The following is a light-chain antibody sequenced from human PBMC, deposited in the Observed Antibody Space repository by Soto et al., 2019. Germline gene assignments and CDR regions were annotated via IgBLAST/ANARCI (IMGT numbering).Light chain of an antibody. CDR2: DVS. Sequence: QSALNQPASVSGSPGQSITISCTGTSSDVGGYNYVSWYQQHPGKAPKLMIYDVSNRPSGVSNRFSGSKSGNTASLTISGLQAEDEADYYCSSYTSSSTLYVFGTGIKVTVL. J-gene: IGLJ1*01. CDR3: SSYTSSSTLYV. V-gene: IGLV2-14*01. CDR1: SSDVGGYNY.